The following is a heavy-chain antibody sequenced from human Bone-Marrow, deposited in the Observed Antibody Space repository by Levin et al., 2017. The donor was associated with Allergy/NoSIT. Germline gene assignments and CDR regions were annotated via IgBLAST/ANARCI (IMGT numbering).Heavy chain of an antibody. Sequence: PGGSLRLSCAASGFTLSDYYMSWIRQAPGKGLEWVGRFKGKTDGGTTDYAAPVKGRFTISRDDSKNMLYLQMNSLKTEDTAVYYCSTVRYCTSGVCYARYYYYYGMDVWGQGTTVTVSS. CDR2: FKGKTDGGTT. V-gene: IGHV3-15*01. J-gene: IGHJ6*02. CDR3: STVRYCTSGVCYARYYYYYGMDV. CDR1: GFTLSDYY. D-gene: IGHD2-8*01.